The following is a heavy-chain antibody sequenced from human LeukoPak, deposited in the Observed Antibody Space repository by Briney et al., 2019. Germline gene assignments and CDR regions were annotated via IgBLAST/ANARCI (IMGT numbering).Heavy chain of an antibody. CDR2: IYPGDSDT. D-gene: IGHD6-6*01. Sequence: GGSLQISCKGSGYSFTGYWIGGGRQLPGKGLEWMGIIYPGDSDTRYSPSFQGQVTISADKSISTAYLQWSSLKASDTAIYYCARREYSSSYYFNYWGQGTLVTVSS. J-gene: IGHJ4*02. V-gene: IGHV5-51*01. CDR1: GYSFTGYW. CDR3: ARREYSSSYYFNY.